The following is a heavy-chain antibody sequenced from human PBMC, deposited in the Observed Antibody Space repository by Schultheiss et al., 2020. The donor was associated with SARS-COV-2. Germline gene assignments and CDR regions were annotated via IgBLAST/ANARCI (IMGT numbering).Heavy chain of an antibody. CDR1: GFTFSSYG. V-gene: IGHV3-74*01. Sequence: GGSLRLSCAASGFTFSSYGMHWVRQAPGKGLVWVSRINSDGSSTSYADSVKGRFTISRDNAKNTLYLQMNSLRAEDTAVYYCARDQYDSSGYYYYGMDVWGQGTTVTVSS. D-gene: IGHD3-22*01. CDR3: ARDQYDSSGYYYYGMDV. J-gene: IGHJ6*02. CDR2: INSDGSST.